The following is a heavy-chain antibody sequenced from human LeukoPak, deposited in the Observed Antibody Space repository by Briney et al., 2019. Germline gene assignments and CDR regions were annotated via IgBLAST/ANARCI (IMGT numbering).Heavy chain of an antibody. J-gene: IGHJ3*02. Sequence: SVKVSCKASGGTFSSYAISWVRQAPGQGLAWMGGIIPIFGTANYAQKFQGRVTITADESTSTTYMELSSLRSEDTAVYYCARDTITMVRGKSARSSPAFDIWGQGTMVTVSS. CDR1: GGTFSSYA. V-gene: IGHV1-69*01. D-gene: IGHD3-10*01. CDR2: IIPIFGTA. CDR3: ARDTITMVRGKSARSSPAFDI.